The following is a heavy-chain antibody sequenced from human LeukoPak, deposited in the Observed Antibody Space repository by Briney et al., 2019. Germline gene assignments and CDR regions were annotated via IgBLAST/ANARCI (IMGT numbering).Heavy chain of an antibody. V-gene: IGHV4-38-2*02. J-gene: IGHJ4*02. Sequence: SETLSLTCTVSGYSISSGYYWSWIRQPPGKGLEWIGEINHSGSTNYNPSLKSRVTISVDTSKNQFSLKLSSVTAADAAVYCCARGGYSYGSKYWGQGTLVTVSS. CDR1: GYSISSGYY. CDR2: INHSGST. D-gene: IGHD5-18*01. CDR3: ARGGYSYGSKY.